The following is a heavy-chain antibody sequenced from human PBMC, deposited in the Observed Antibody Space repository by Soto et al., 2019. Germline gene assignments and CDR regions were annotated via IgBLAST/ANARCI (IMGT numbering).Heavy chain of an antibody. CDR3: ARDVATYCSSTSCYYGGYYYYGMDV. CDR1: GFTFDDYA. V-gene: IGHV3-9*01. J-gene: IGHJ6*02. D-gene: IGHD2-2*01. Sequence: EVQLVESGGGLVQPGRSLRLSCAASGFTFDDYAMHWVRQAPGKGLEWVSGISWNSGSIGYADSVKGRFTISRDNAKNCLYLEMNSLRAEDTAVYYCARDVATYCSSTSCYYGGYYYYGMDVWGQGTTVTVSS. CDR2: ISWNSGSI.